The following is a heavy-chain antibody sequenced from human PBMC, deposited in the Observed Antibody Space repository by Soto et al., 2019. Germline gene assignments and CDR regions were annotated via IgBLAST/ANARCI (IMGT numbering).Heavy chain of an antibody. CDR2: INPNSGGT. V-gene: IGHV1-2*02. Sequence: ASVKVSCKASGYTFTGYYMHWVRQAPGQGLEWMGWINPNSGGTNYAQKFQGRVTMTRDTSISTAYMELSRLRSDDTAVYYCARGRITMVRGVIRESWFDPWGQGTLVTVSS. D-gene: IGHD3-10*01. CDR3: ARGRITMVRGVIRESWFDP. J-gene: IGHJ5*02. CDR1: GYTFTGYY.